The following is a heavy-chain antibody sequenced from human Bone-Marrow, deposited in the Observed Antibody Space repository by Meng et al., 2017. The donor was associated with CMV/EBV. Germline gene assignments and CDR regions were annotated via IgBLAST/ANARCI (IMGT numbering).Heavy chain of an antibody. CDR1: GGSISSYY. V-gene: IGHV4-59*01. J-gene: IGHJ5*02. CDR3: ARDRHHYDFSHNGFDP. D-gene: IGHD3-3*01. Sequence: SGGSISSYYWSWIRQPPGKGLEWIGYIYYSGSTNYNPSLKSRVTISVDTSKNQFSLKLSSVTAADTAVYYCARDRHHYDFSHNGFDPWGQGTLVTVSS. CDR2: IYYSGST.